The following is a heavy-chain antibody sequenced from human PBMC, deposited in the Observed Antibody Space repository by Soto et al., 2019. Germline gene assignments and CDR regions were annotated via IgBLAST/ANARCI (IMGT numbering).Heavy chain of an antibody. J-gene: IGHJ6*02. D-gene: IGHD2-15*01. Sequence: QVQLVESGGGVVQPGGSLRLSCAASGFTFSYGFHWVRQAPGKGLEWVAVIWWDGRNKIYADSVKGRFTISRDNSKKTLYLEMNSLSGDDTAIYYCAREGYCSGGGCYSGMDVWGQGTTVTVSS. V-gene: IGHV3-33*01. CDR3: AREGYCSGGGCYSGMDV. CDR1: GFTFSYG. CDR2: IWWDGRNK.